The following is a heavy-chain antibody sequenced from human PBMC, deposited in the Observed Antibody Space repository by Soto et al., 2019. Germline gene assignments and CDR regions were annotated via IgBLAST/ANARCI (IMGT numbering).Heavy chain of an antibody. CDR3: TTDSYSPIIIVRFDS. D-gene: IGHD3-10*01. J-gene: IGHJ4*01. V-gene: IGHV3-15*07. CDR1: GFTFTNAW. Sequence: EVQLVESGGGLVKPGGSLRLSCAASGFTFTNAWINWVRQAPGKGLEWVGRIKSKTDDGTTDYAEPVKGRFDISRDNSNHMVYLQMNSLKIEDTAIYYCTTDSYSPIIIVRFDSWGHGTLVTVSP. CDR2: IKSKTDDGTT.